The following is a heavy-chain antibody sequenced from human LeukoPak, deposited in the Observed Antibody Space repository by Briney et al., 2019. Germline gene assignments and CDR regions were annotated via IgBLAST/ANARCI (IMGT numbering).Heavy chain of an antibody. Sequence: PGGSLRLSCAASGFTFSSYSMNWVRQAPGKGLEWVSSISSSSSYIYYADSVKGRFTISRDNAKNSLYLQMNSLRAEDTAVYYCARDAGYSGYEPLGYWGQGTLVTVSS. CDR3: ARDAGYSGYEPLGY. CDR2: ISSSSSYI. V-gene: IGHV3-21*01. CDR1: GFTFSSYS. D-gene: IGHD5-12*01. J-gene: IGHJ4*02.